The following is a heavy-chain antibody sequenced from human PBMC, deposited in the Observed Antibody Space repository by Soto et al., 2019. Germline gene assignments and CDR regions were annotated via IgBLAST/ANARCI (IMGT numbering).Heavy chain of an antibody. CDR1: GGSISSYY. CDR3: ARWGVDTAMVTEWFDP. CDR2: VYYSGST. Sequence: QVQLQESGPGLVKPSETLSLTCTVSGGSISSYYWSWIRQPPGKGLEWIGYVYYSGSTGYKPSLKSRVTISADTSKNQLSLKLSSVTAADTAVYYCARWGVDTAMVTEWFDPWGQGTRVTVS. D-gene: IGHD5-18*01. J-gene: IGHJ5*02. V-gene: IGHV4-59*08.